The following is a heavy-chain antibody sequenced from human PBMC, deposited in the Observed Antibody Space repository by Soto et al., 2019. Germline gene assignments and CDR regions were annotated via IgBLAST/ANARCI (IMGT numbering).Heavy chain of an antibody. Sequence: GGSLRLSCSASGFTFSSYAMHWVRQAPGKGLEYVSAISSNGGSTYYADSVKGRFTNSRDKSKNTLYLQMSSLRAEDTAVYYCVKADGDYFSYSGSYGYYYYYCMDVWGQGTTVTVSS. CDR2: ISSNGGST. V-gene: IGHV3-64D*08. CDR3: VKADGDYFSYSGSYGYYYYYCMDV. D-gene: IGHD1-26*01. J-gene: IGHJ6*02. CDR1: GFTFSSYA.